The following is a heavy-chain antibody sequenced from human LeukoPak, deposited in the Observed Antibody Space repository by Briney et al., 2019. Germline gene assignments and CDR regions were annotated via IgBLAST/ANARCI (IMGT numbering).Heavy chain of an antibody. Sequence: GGSLRLSCAASGFTFSSYWMHWVRQAPGKGLVWVSRINSDGSSTSYADSVKGRFTVSRDNSKNTLYLQMNSLRAEDTAVYYCAKDLYNYHGSGSYYNGFDYWGQGTLVTVSS. D-gene: IGHD3-10*01. CDR2: INSDGSST. J-gene: IGHJ4*02. CDR1: GFTFSSYW. V-gene: IGHV3-74*01. CDR3: AKDLYNYHGSGSYYNGFDY.